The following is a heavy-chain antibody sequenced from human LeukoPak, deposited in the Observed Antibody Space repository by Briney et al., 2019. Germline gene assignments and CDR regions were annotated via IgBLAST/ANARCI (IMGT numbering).Heavy chain of an antibody. CDR2: IKLDGSEK. J-gene: IGHJ4*02. Sequence: PGGSLRLSCAASGFTFSSYAMSWVRRAPGKGLEWVANIKLDGSEKNYVDSVKGRFTISRDNTKNSLYPQMNSLRVEDTAVFYCARDQYDTWSRRGNFDSWGQGTLVIVSS. CDR3: ARDQYDTWSRRGNFDS. D-gene: IGHD3-3*01. V-gene: IGHV3-7*03. CDR1: GFTFSSYA.